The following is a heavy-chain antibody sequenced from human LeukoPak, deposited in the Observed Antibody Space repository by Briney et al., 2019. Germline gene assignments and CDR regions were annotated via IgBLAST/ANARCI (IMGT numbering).Heavy chain of an antibody. D-gene: IGHD6-13*01. J-gene: IGHJ6*03. CDR1: GYTFTSYG. CDR3: ARVPRAAAGTDYYYYMDV. CDR2: ISAYNGNT. Sequence: ASVKVSCKASGYTFTSYGISWVRQAPGQGLEWMGWISAYNGNTNYAQKLQGRVTMTTDTSTSTAYMELRSLRSDDTAVYYCARVPRAAAGTDYYYYMDVWGKGTTVTVYS. V-gene: IGHV1-18*01.